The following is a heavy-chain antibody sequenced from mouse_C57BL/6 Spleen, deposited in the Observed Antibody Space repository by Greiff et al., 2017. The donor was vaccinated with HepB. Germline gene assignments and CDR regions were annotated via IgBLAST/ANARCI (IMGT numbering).Heavy chain of an antibody. CDR1: GYTFTSYW. J-gene: IGHJ4*01. V-gene: IGHV1-50*01. D-gene: IGHD2-2*01. Sequence: QVQLQQPGAELVKPGASVKLSCKASGYTFTSYWMQWVKQRPGQGLEWIGEIDPSDSYTNYNQKFKGKATLTVDTSSSTAYMQLSSLTSEDSAVYYCARFTMVTTRAMDYWGQGTSVTVSS. CDR2: IDPSDSYT. CDR3: ARFTMVTTRAMDY.